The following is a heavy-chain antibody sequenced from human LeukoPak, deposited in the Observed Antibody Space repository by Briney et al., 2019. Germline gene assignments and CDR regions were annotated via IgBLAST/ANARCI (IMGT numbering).Heavy chain of an antibody. D-gene: IGHD3-3*01. J-gene: IGHJ5*02. CDR2: IYYGWST. V-gene: IGHV4-59*12. CDR1: GGSISSYY. Sequence: SETLSLTCTVSGGSISSYYWSWIRQPPGKGLEWIGYIYYGWSTNYNPSLKSRVTISVDTSKNQLSLKLSSVTAADTAVYYCARGAPYYDCWSGYLNWFDPWGQGTLVTVSS. CDR3: ARGAPYYDCWSGYLNWFDP.